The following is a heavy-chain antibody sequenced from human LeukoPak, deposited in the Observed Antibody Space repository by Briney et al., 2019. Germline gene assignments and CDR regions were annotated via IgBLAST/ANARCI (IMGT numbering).Heavy chain of an antibody. CDR2: INHSGST. J-gene: IGHJ4*02. D-gene: IGHD6-19*01. CDR1: GGSFSGYY. CDR3: ARRSVAADY. Sequence: SETLSLTCAVYGGSFSGYYWSWIRQPPGKGLEWIGEINHSGSTNYNPSLKSRVTISVDTSKNQFSLKLSSVTAADTAVYYCARRSVAADYWGQGTLVTVSS. V-gene: IGHV4-34*01.